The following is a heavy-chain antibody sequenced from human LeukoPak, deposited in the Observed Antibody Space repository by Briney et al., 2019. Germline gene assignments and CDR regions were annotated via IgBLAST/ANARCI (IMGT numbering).Heavy chain of an antibody. CDR3: ARGDCTATTCYFDY. CDR1: GGSISSYY. D-gene: IGHD2-15*01. J-gene: IGHJ4*02. Sequence: PSETLSLTCTVSGGSISSYYWSWVRQAAGKGLEWIGRIYTSGSTNYNPSLKSRVAMSVSTSENQFSLKVTSVTAADTAVYYCARGDCTATTCYFDYWGQGTLVAVSS. V-gene: IGHV4-4*07. CDR2: IYTSGST.